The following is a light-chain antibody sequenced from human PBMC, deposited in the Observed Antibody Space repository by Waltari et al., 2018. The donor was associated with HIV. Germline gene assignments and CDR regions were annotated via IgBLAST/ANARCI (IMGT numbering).Light chain of an antibody. V-gene: IGLV1-47*01. CDR2: RND. CDR1: TSNIGSNY. J-gene: IGLJ2*01. CDR3: VAWDDSLRGVL. Sequence: SVLTQPPSASGTPGQRVTISCSGSTSNIGSNYVFWYQHLPGTAPKLLIHRNDQRPSGVPDRFSGSTSGTSASLVISGLRSEDEADYYCVAWDDSLRGVLFGGGTKVAVL.